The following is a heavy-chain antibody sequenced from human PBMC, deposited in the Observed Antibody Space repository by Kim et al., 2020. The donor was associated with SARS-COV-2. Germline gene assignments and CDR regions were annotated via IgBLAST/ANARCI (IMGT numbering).Heavy chain of an antibody. CDR2: IYRSGNT. CDR3: ARLRTETGSYFRFDY. J-gene: IGHJ4*02. D-gene: IGHD1-26*01. CDR1: GASISTGNW. Sequence: SETLSLTCDVSGASISTGNWWSWVRQPPGKGLEWIGEIYRSGNTNYNPSLKSRVSISVDKSKNQFSLKLNSVTAADTAVYYCARLRTETGSYFRFDYWGQRTPVTVSS. V-gene: IGHV4-4*02.